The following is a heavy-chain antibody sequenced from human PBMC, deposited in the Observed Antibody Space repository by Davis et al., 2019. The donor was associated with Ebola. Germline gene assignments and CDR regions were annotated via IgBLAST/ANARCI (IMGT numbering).Heavy chain of an antibody. CDR2: INPSGGST. J-gene: IGHJ4*02. V-gene: IGHV1-46*01. CDR3: ARDLPWGLEGFDY. D-gene: IGHD1-1*01. Sequence: ASVKVSCKASGYTFTSHYMHWVRQAPGQGLEWMGIINPSGGSTSYAQKFQGRVTMTRDTSTSTVYMELRSLRSDDTAVYYCARDLPWGLEGFDYWGQGTLVTVSS. CDR1: GYTFTSHY.